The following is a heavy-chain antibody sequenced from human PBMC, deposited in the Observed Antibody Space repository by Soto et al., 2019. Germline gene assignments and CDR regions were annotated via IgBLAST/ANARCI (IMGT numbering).Heavy chain of an antibody. D-gene: IGHD2-2*01. CDR2: ISYDGSNK. CDR3: ANLGYCSSTSCYHYYYYYGMDV. J-gene: IGHJ6*02. V-gene: IGHV3-30*18. CDR1: GFTFSSYG. Sequence: QVQLVASGGGVVQPGRSLRLSCAASGFTFSSYGMHWVRQAPGKGLEWVAVISYDGSNKYYADSVKGRFTISRDNSKNTLYLQMNSLRAEDTAVYYCANLGYCSSTSCYHYYYYYGMDVWGQGTTVTVSS.